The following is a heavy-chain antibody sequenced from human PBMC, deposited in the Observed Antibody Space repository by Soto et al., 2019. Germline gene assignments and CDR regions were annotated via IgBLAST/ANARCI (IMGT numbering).Heavy chain of an antibody. CDR3: ASGFSTLNCFDP. V-gene: IGHV3-23*01. CDR2: ISVSGCGT. Sequence: GGSLRLSCTASGFTFGDYVMSWVRQAPGKGLQWFSLISVSGCGTXXADSVKGRXTISRYNSKNTXYLQMXKLRADDTAVYYCASGFSTLNCFDPWGQGTLVTVSS. J-gene: IGHJ5*02. D-gene: IGHD3-3*01. CDR1: GFTFGDYV.